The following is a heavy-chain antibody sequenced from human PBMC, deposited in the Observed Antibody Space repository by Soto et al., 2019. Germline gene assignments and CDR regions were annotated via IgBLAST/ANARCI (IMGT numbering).Heavy chain of an antibody. Sequence: EVQLLESGGDLVQPGGSLRLSCAASGFTFSSFTMSWVRQAPGKGLEWVSAITTNGGSTYYADSVRGRFTISRDNSMETLYMHMNRLSAEDTAVYYCAKVTVPTIRLGFDHWGQGTLVTVSS. CDR1: GFTFSSFT. D-gene: IGHD4-17*01. CDR2: ITTNGGST. CDR3: AKVTVPTIRLGFDH. J-gene: IGHJ4*02. V-gene: IGHV3-23*01.